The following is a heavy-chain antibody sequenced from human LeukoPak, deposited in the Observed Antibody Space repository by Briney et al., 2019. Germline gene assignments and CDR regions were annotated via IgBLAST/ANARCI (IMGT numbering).Heavy chain of an antibody. V-gene: IGHV4-31*03. CDR1: GGSISSGGYY. CDR3: ARDLTDQDAFDI. CDR2: IYYSGST. J-gene: IGHJ3*02. Sequence: SETLSLTCTVSGGSISSGGYYWSWIRQHPGKGLEWIGYIYYSGSTYYNPSLKSRVTISVDTSKNQFSLKLSSVTAADTAVYYCARDLTDQDAFDIWGKGTMVTVSS.